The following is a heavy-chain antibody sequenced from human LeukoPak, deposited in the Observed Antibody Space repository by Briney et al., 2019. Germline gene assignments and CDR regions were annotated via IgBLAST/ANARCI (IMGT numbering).Heavy chain of an antibody. CDR2: IWYDGSNK. CDR3: ARERSDYGDFQGAFDI. CDR1: GFTFSSYG. J-gene: IGHJ3*02. D-gene: IGHD4-17*01. Sequence: GRSLRLSCAASGFTFSSYGMHWVRQAPGKGLEWVAVIWYDGSNKYYADSVKGRFTTSRDNSKNTLYLQMNSLRAEDTAVYYCARERSDYGDFQGAFDIWGQGTMVTVSS. V-gene: IGHV3-33*01.